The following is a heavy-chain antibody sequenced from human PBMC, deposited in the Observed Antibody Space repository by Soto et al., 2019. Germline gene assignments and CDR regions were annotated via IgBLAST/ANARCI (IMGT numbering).Heavy chain of an antibody. CDR1: GLRFSTYW. CDR2: IDPDGRVG. D-gene: IGHD7-27*01. J-gene: IGHJ4*02. Sequence: EGQLLGSGGGLVQPGGSLRLSCVASGLRFSTYWMNWVRQPPGMGLEWVANIDPDGRVGTYVDSVKGRFTTSRDNAINSVYRQMNSLRADDTAMYFCAGWGEHDANVWGQGILVTVSA. CDR3: AGWGEHDANV. V-gene: IGHV3-7*03.